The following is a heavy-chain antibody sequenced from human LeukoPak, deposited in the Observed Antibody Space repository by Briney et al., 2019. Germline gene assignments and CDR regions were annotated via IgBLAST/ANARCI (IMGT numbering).Heavy chain of an antibody. CDR1: GYTFTNYG. V-gene: IGHV1-18*01. CDR2: INDYNGNT. J-gene: IGHJ4*02. Sequence: ASVKVSFKSSGYTFTNYGISWVRQAPGQGLEWMGWINDYNGNTNNAQNLQGRVTMTTDTHTSKDYMELRSLRSDDTAVYYCARGETSGYCFDYWGQGTLVTVSS. D-gene: IGHD3-3*01. CDR3: ARGETSGYCFDY.